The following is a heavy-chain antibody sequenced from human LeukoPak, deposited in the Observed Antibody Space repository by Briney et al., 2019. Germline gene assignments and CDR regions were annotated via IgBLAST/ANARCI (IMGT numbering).Heavy chain of an antibody. CDR3: ARIRYGGYHFEY. J-gene: IGHJ4*02. V-gene: IGHV3-48*02. D-gene: IGHD5-12*01. CDR2: ISSSSSTI. CDR1: GFTFSNYD. Sequence: GGSLRLSCAASGFTFSNYDMNWVRQAPGKGLEWISYISSSSSTIYYAASVKGRFTVSRDNAKNSLYLQMNSLRDEDAAVYYCARIRYGGYHFEYWGQGTLVTVS.